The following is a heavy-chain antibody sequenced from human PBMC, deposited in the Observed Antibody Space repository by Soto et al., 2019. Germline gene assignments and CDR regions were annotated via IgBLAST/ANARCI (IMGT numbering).Heavy chain of an antibody. D-gene: IGHD6-19*01. CDR3: ARDRRMGGVAGRFYYCAMDV. J-gene: IGHJ6*02. V-gene: IGHV6-1*01. Sequence: PSQTLSLTCAISGDNVSNNTATWNWIRQSPSRGLEWLGRTYFRSKWYNDYALSVRSRITVNPDTSKNQISLHLNSVTPEDTAVYFCARDRRMGGVAGRFYYCAMDVWGQGXTVTGYS. CDR2: TYFRSKWYN. CDR1: GDNVSNNTAT.